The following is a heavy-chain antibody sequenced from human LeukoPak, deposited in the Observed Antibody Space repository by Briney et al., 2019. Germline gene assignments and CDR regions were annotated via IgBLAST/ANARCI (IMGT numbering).Heavy chain of an antibody. CDR3: ARVAHDLYPYYFDY. D-gene: IGHD2-15*01. V-gene: IGHV4-34*01. Sequence: SETLSLTCAVYGGSFSGYYWSWIRQPPGKGLEWIGEINHSGSTNYNPSLKSRVTISVDTSKNQFSLKLSSVTAADTAVYYCARVAHDLYPYYFDYWGQGTLVTVSS. CDR1: GGSFSGYY. CDR2: INHSGST. J-gene: IGHJ4*02.